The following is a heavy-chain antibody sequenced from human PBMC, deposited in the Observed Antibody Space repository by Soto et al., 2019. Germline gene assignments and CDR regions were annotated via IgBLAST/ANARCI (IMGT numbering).Heavy chain of an antibody. CDR1: GFTFNSYW. D-gene: IGHD3-3*01. CDR3: ARDYALRFLEWLFYGMDV. Sequence: PGGSLRLSCAASGFTFNSYWMSWVRQAPGKGLEWVANIKPDGNAQFYVDSVKGRFSISRDNSKNTLYLQMNSLRAEDTAVYYCARDYALRFLEWLFYGMDVWGQGTTVTVSS. J-gene: IGHJ6*02. V-gene: IGHV3-7*01. CDR2: IKPDGNAQ.